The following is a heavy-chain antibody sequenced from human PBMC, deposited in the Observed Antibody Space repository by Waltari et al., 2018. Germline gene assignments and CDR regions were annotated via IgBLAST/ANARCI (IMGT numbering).Heavy chain of an antibody. V-gene: IGHV4-59*11. J-gene: IGHJ4*02. CDR2: INYNTGT. D-gene: IGHD2-21*01. Sequence: QVQLQESGPGLVKPSETLFLTCSVSSGSMRNHKWNWIRQAPGKGLEWIGYINYNTGTNYNHSLRTRVTSSLDTSKNRVSLKVTSVTAADTAVYYCATAPSGDWAYYFDSWGQGTLVTVSS. CDR1: SGSMRNHK. CDR3: ATAPSGDWAYYFDS.